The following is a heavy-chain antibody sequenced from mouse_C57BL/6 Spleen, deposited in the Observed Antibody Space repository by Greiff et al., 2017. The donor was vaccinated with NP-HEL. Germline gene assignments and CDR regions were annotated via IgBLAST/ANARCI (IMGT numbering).Heavy chain of an antibody. V-gene: IGHV1-50*01. D-gene: IGHD2-4*01. CDR1: GYTFTSYW. CDR3: ARRYDYDY. J-gene: IGHJ2*01. CDR2: IDPSDSYT. Sequence: QVQLQQSGAELVKPGASVKLSCKASGYTFTSYWMQWVKQRPGQGLEWIGEIDPSDSYTNYNQKFKGKATLTVDTSSSTAYMQLSSLTSEDSAVYYCARRYDYDYWGQGTTLTVSS.